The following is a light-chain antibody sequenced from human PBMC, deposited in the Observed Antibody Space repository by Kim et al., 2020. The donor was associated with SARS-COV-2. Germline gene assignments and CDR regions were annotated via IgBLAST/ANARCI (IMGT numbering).Light chain of an antibody. CDR3: HHYNIDSV. CDR1: QSIGRW. J-gene: IGKJ4*01. V-gene: IGKV1-5*01. Sequence: DIKVTKSPSTLSATTGDRVTITCRASQSIGRWLAWYEQKPSKAPKLLIYESSSLKSGVPSRFSGSGSGTEFTLTISSLQPDDFATYYCHHYNIDSVFGGGTKVHIK. CDR2: ESS.